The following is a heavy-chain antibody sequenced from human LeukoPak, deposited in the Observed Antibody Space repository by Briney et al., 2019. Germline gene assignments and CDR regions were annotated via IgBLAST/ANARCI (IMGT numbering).Heavy chain of an antibody. CDR1: GGSLSSGGYY. CDR3: ARDPMVRGEGHY. D-gene: IGHD3-10*01. J-gene: IGHJ4*02. Sequence: SETLSLTCTVSGGSLSSGGYYWSWIRQPPGKGLEWIGYIYHSGSTYYNPSLKSRVTISVDRSKNQFSLKLSSVTAADTAVYYCARDPMVRGEGHYWGQGTLATVSS. V-gene: IGHV4-30-2*01. CDR2: IYHSGST.